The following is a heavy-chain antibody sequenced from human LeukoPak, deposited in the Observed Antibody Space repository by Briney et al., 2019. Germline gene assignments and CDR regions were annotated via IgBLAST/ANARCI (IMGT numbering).Heavy chain of an antibody. J-gene: IGHJ4*02. CDR2: IWYDGSNK. V-gene: IGHV3-33*01. CDR3: ARDLGYASGHPFDY. Sequence: PGRSLRLSCAASGFTFSSYGMHWVRQAPGKGLEWVALIWYDGSNKYYADSVKGRFTISRDNAENTLYLQMNSLRAEDTAVYYCARDLGYASGHPFDYWGQGTLVTVSS. CDR1: GFTFSSYG. D-gene: IGHD6-19*01.